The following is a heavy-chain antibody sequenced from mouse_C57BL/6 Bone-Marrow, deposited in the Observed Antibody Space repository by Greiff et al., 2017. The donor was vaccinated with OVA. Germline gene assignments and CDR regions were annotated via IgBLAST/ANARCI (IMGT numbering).Heavy chain of an antibody. Sequence: VKLQESGPGLVQPSQSLSITCTVSGFSLTSYGVHWVRQSPGKGLEWLGVIWSGGSTDYNAAFISRLSISKDNSKSQVFFKMNSLQADDTAIYYCARRGYGSSYVGFAYWGQGTLVTVSA. V-gene: IGHV2-2*01. D-gene: IGHD1-1*01. CDR1: GFSLTSYG. J-gene: IGHJ3*01. CDR3: ARRGYGSSYVGFAY. CDR2: IWSGGST.